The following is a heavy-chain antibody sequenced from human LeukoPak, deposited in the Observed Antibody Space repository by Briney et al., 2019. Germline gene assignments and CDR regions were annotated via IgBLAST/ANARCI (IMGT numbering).Heavy chain of an antibody. D-gene: IGHD2-15*01. CDR3: ARMGIRCSGGSCYLFDY. CDR1: GGTFSSYA. CDR2: ISAYNGNT. J-gene: IGHJ4*02. V-gene: IGHV1-18*01. Sequence: GASVKVSCKASGGTFSSYAISWVRQAPGQGLEWMGWISAYNGNTNYAQKLQGRVTMTTDTSTSTAYMELRSLRSDDTAVYYCARMGIRCSGGSCYLFDYWGQGTLVTVSS.